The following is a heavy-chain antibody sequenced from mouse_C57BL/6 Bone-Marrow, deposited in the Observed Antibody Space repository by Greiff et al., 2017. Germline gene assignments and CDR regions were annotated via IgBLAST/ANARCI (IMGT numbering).Heavy chain of an antibody. V-gene: IGHV1-82*01. Sequence: VQLQQSGPELVKPGASVKISCKASCYAFSSSWMNWVKQRPGKGLEWIGRIYPGDGDTNYNGKFKGKATLTADKSSSTAYMQLSSLTSEDSAVYFCARGGYDAWFAYWGQGTLVTVSA. D-gene: IGHD2-2*01. J-gene: IGHJ3*01. CDR2: IYPGDGDT. CDR1: CYAFSSSW. CDR3: ARGGYDAWFAY.